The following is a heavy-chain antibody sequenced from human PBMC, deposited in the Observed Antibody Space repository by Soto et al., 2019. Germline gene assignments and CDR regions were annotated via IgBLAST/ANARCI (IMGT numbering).Heavy chain of an antibody. CDR3: FSCHTGDFGPFYYYYMDV. D-gene: IGHD3-10*01. CDR1: GGSISSSSYY. CDR2: IYYSGST. V-gene: IGHV4-39*01. Sequence: PSETLSLTCTVSGGSISSSSYYWGWIRQPPGKGLEWIGSIYYSGSTYYNPSLKSRVTISVDTSKNQFSLKLSSVTAVDTAVYYCFSCHTGDFGPFYYYYMDVWGKGTTVTVSS. J-gene: IGHJ6*03.